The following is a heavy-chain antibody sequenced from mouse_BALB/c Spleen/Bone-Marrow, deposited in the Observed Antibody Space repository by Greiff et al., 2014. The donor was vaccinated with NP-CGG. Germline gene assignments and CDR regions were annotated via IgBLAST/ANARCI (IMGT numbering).Heavy chain of an antibody. CDR1: GFNIKDTY. J-gene: IGHJ2*01. CDR3: ASYRLRTYFDY. V-gene: IGHV14-3*02. D-gene: IGHD2-14*01. Sequence: VQLKQSGAELVKPGASVRLSCTASGFNIKDTYIHWVKLRPEQGLEWIGRIDPANGNTKYDPKFQGKATITADTSSNTAYLQLSSLTSEDTAVYYCASYRLRTYFDYWGQGTTLTVSS. CDR2: IDPANGNT.